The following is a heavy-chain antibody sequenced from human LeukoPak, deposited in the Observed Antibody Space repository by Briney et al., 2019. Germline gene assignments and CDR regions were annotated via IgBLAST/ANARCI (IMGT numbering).Heavy chain of an antibody. CDR1: GFTVSSNY. Sequence: GGSLRLSCAASGFTVSSNYMSWVRQAPGKGLEWVSAISGSGGSTYYADSVKGRFTISRDNSKNTLYLQMNSLRAEDTAVYYCAKGEGYFDYWGQGTLVTVSS. CDR2: ISGSGGST. J-gene: IGHJ4*02. V-gene: IGHV3-23*01. CDR3: AKGEGYFDY.